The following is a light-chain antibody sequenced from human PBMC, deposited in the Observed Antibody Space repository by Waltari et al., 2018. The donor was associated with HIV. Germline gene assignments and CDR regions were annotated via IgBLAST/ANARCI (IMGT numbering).Light chain of an antibody. J-gene: IGLJ2*01. CDR3: SSYAGSNNVL. CDR2: EVT. Sequence: QSALTQPPSASGSPGQSVAISCTGTSSDVGGYNSVSWYQQHPGKAPKLMIYEVTRGPSGVPDGFSGSKSGKTACLTVSGLQAEDAADYYCSSYAGSNNVLCGGGTKLTVL. V-gene: IGLV2-8*01. CDR1: SSDVGGYNS.